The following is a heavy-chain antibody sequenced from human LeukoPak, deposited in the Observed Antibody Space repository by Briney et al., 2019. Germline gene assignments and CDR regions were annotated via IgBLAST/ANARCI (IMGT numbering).Heavy chain of an antibody. CDR2: ISWNSGSI. D-gene: IGHD5-18*01. CDR1: GFTFDDYA. V-gene: IGHV3-9*03. J-gene: IGHJ4*02. CDR3: AKGAGDTAMENYFDY. Sequence: GRSLRLSCAASGFTFDDYAMHWVRQAPGKGLEWVSGISWNSGSIGYADSVKGRFTISRDNAKNSLYLQMNSLRAEDMALYYCAKGAGDTAMENYFDYWGQGTLVTVSS.